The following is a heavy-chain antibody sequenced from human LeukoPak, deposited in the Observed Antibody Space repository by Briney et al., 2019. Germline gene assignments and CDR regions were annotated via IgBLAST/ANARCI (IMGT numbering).Heavy chain of an antibody. CDR3: ARALTYYYGSGSYRQH. J-gene: IGHJ1*01. CDR1: GFTFSSYE. D-gene: IGHD3-10*01. V-gene: IGHV3-48*03. Sequence: GGSLRLSCAASGFTFSSYEMNRVRQAPGRGLEWVSYISSSGSTIYYADSVKGRFTISRDNAKNSLYLQMNSLRAEDTAVYYCARALTYYYGSGSYRQHWGQGTLVTVSS. CDR2: ISSSGSTI.